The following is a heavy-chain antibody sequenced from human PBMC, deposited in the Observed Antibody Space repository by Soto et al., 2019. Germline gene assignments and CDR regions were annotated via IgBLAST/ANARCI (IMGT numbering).Heavy chain of an antibody. J-gene: IGHJ4*02. Sequence: QEQLQESGPRLVKPSETLSLTCSVSGGSISNYHWSWIRQPPGKGLEWIGYISYTGSTNYSPSLKSRVTMLLATSKKQFSLTLSSVTAADTAVYYCARVAADAYWSGYDEYWGQGTLVTVSS. V-gene: IGHV4-59*01. CDR3: ARVAADAYWSGYDEY. CDR2: ISYTGST. CDR1: GGSISNYH. D-gene: IGHD3-3*01.